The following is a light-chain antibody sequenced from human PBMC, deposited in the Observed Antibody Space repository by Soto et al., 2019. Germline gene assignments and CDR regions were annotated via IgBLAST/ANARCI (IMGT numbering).Light chain of an antibody. CDR1: TSNIGAPYD. CDR2: GDN. V-gene: IGLV1-40*01. CDR3: QSYDISLHNYV. Sequence: QPVLTQPPSVSGAPGQRVSISCTGSTSNIGAPYDVHWYQHLPGTAPKLLIYGDNNRPSGVPDRFSGSKSGTSASLAITRLQAEDEADYYCQSYDISLHNYVFGTGTQLTVL. J-gene: IGLJ1*01.